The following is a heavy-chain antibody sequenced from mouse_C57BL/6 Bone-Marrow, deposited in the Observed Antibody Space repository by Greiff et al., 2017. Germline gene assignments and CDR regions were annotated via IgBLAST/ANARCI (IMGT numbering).Heavy chain of an antibody. CDR1: GYTFTSYW. J-gene: IGHJ4*01. Sequence: QVQLQQPGAELVKPGASVTMSCKASGYTFTSYWITWVKQRPGQGLEWIGDIYPGSGSTNYNEKFKSKATLTVDTSSSTAYMQLSSLTSEDSAVYYCAREGTVVPHYYAMDYWGQGTSVTVSS. V-gene: IGHV1-55*01. D-gene: IGHD1-1*01. CDR2: IYPGSGST. CDR3: AREGTVVPHYYAMDY.